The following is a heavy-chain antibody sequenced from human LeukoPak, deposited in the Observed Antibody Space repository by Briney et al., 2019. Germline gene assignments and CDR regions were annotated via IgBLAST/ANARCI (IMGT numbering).Heavy chain of an antibody. J-gene: IGHJ5*02. Sequence: GESLKISCKGFGYSFTSYWIGWVRQMPGKGLEWMGIIYPGDSDTRYSPSFQGQVTISADRSITTAYLQWNSLKASDTAMYYCARCSGRYSDWFDPWGQGTLVTVSS. CDR2: IYPGDSDT. CDR1: GYSFTSYW. D-gene: IGHD3-10*02. V-gene: IGHV5-51*01. CDR3: ARCSGRYSDWFDP.